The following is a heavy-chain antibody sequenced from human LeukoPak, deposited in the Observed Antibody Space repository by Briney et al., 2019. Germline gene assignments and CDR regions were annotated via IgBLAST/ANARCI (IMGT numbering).Heavy chain of an antibody. D-gene: IGHD3-10*01. CDR1: GGTFSSYA. CDR2: IIPIFGTA. Sequence: SVKVSCKASGGTFSSYAISWVRQAPGQGLEWMGGIIPIFGTANYAQKFQGRVTITADESTSTAYMELSSLRSEDTAVYYCATITYGSGSYYNLGWFDPWGQGTLVTVSS. CDR3: ATITYGSGSYYNLGWFDP. V-gene: IGHV1-69*13. J-gene: IGHJ5*02.